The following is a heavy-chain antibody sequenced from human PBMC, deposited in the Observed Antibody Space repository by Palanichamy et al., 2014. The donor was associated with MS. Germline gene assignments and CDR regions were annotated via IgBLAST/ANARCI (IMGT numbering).Heavy chain of an antibody. Sequence: EVQLVQSGGGLVQPGGSLRLSCAASGFTFSNYWMHWVRQAPGKGLVWVSRMKTDGRSISYADSVKGRFAISRDNAESTVYLQMNSLRAEDTAVYYCAREQDNSGRQTDSFDIWGQGTMVTVSS. V-gene: IGHV3-74*01. J-gene: IGHJ3*02. CDR3: AREQDNSGRQTDSFDI. D-gene: IGHD3-10*01. CDR1: GFTFSNYW. CDR2: MKTDGRSI.